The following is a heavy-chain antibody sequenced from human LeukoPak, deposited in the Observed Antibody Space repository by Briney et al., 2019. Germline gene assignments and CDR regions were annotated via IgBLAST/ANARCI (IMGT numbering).Heavy chain of an antibody. D-gene: IGHD5-12*01. CDR2: ISHSGST. J-gene: IGHJ4*02. V-gene: IGHV4-30-2*01. CDR1: GGSISSGGYS. Sequence: SQTLSLTCAVSGGSISSGGYSWSWIRQPPGKGLEWIGYISHSGSTYYNPSLKSRVTISVDRSKNQFSLKLSSVTAADTAMYYCARGGYSGYDPIDYWGQGTLVTVSS. CDR3: ARGGYSGYDPIDY.